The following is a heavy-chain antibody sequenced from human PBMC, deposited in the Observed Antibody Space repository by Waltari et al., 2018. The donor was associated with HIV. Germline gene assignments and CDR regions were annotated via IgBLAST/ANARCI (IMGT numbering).Heavy chain of an antibody. CDR3: ARQHGRPADV. J-gene: IGHJ6*02. V-gene: IGHV4-39*01. CDR1: GDSILSTAYY. Sequence: QLQLQESGPGLVKPSATLSLPCIVSGDSILSTAYYWAWFRQAPGEGLEWIGSMYYSGNTYYNPSLKSRITMSVDTSNNQFSLRLTSVTAADTAVYYCARQHGRPADVWGQGTTVTVSS. CDR2: MYYSGNT. D-gene: IGHD2-8*01.